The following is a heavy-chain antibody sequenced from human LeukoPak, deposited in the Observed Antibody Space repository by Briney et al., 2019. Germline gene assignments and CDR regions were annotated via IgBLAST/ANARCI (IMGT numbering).Heavy chain of an antibody. CDR2: INSDGSST. J-gene: IGHJ4*02. CDR3: ARDIPTSGWYVDY. D-gene: IGHD6-19*01. V-gene: IGHV3-74*01. Sequence: GESLRLSCAASGFTFSHYWMHWVRQAPGKGLVWVSRINSDGSSTSYADSVKGRFTISRDNAKNTLYLQMSSLRAEDTAVYYCARDIPTSGWYVDYWGQGTLVTVSS. CDR1: GFTFSHYW.